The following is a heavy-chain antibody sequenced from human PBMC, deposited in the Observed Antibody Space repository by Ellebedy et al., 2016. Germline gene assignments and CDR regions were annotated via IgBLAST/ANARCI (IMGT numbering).Heavy chain of an antibody. V-gene: IGHV3-23*01. CDR3: AKVVGSGNGAFDI. CDR1: GFIFSTYG. Sequence: GGSLRLXXAASGFIFSTYGMHWVRKAPGKGLEWVSAISGSGGSTYYADFVKGRFTISRDNSKNTLYLQMNSLRAEDTAVYYCAKVVGSGNGAFDIWGQGTMVTVSS. D-gene: IGHD3-10*01. CDR2: ISGSGGST. J-gene: IGHJ3*02.